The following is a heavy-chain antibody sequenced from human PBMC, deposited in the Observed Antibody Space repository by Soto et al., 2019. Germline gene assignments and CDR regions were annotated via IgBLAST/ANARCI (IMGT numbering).Heavy chain of an antibody. V-gene: IGHV1-8*01. Sequence: GPSVKVSCKASGYTFTSYGINWVRQATGQGLEWMGWMNPNSGNTGYAQKFQGRVTMTRNTSISTAYMELSSLRSEDTAVYYCARGRAALSEVGNWFDPWGQGTLVTVSS. CDR2: MNPNSGNT. J-gene: IGHJ5*02. CDR3: ARGRAALSEVGNWFDP. CDR1: GYTFTSYG. D-gene: IGHD6-6*01.